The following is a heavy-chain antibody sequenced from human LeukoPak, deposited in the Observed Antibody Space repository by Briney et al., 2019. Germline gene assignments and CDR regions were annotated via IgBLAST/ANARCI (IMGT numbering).Heavy chain of an antibody. Sequence: GGSLRLFCAASEFTFSDYSMAWVRKAQGKGLEWVSVINDLGGYTQYAASVKGRFTISRDNSKNTLYLQMNSLRAEDTAVYYCAREGDRGILVADFFDYWGQGTLVTVSS. CDR3: AREGDRGILVADFFDY. CDR1: EFTFSDYS. CDR2: INDLGGYT. V-gene: IGHV3-23*01. J-gene: IGHJ4*02. D-gene: IGHD2-8*02.